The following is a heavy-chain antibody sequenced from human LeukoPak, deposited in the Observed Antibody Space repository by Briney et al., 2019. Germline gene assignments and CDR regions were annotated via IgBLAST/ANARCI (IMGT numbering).Heavy chain of an antibody. D-gene: IGHD5-18*01. CDR3: AREREDTAILYYFDY. CDR1: GGSISSYY. Sequence: PSETLSLTCTVSGGSISSYYWSWIRQPPGKGLEWIGYIYYSGSTSYNPSLKSRVTISVDTSKNQFSLKLSPVTAADTAVYYCAREREDTAILYYFDYWGQGTLVTVSS. V-gene: IGHV4-59*12. J-gene: IGHJ4*02. CDR2: IYYSGST.